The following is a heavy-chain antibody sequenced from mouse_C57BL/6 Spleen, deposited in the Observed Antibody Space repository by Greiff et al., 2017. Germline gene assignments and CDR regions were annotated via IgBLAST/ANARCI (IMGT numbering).Heavy chain of an antibody. CDR2: IRSKSNNYAT. D-gene: IGHD2-5*01. CDR3: VRGPSKSYAMDY. V-gene: IGHV10-1*01. J-gene: IGHJ4*01. CDR1: GFSFNTYA. Sequence: EVQLVESGGGLVQPKGSLKLSCAASGFSFNTYAMNWVRQAPGKGLEWVARIRSKSNNYATYYADSVKDRFTISRDDSESMLYLQMNNLKTEDTAMYYCVRGPSKSYAMDYWGQGTSVTVSS.